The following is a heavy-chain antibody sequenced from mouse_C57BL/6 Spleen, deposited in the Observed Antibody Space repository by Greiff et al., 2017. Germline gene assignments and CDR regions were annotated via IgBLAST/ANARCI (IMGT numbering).Heavy chain of an antibody. J-gene: IGHJ3*01. D-gene: IGHD1-1*01. Sequence: VMLVESGPGLVAPSQSLSITCTVSGFSLTSYGVDWVRQSPGKGLEWLGVIWGVGSTNYNSALKTRLSISKDNSKSQVFLKMNSLQTDDTAMYYCASGGGSSYSFAYWGQGTLVTVSA. V-gene: IGHV2-6*01. CDR2: IWGVGST. CDR1: GFSLTSYG. CDR3: ASGGGSSYSFAY.